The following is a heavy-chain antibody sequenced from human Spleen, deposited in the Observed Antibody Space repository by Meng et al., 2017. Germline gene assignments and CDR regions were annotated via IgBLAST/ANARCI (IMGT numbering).Heavy chain of an antibody. Sequence: QVQLQESGPGLVKPSQTLSLTCTVSGGSISSGGYYWSWVREPAGKGLEWIGRIYASGSTNYNPSLKSRVTMSVDTSKNQFSLKLSSVTAADTAVYYCARVLGVFDLWGRGTLVTVSS. D-gene: IGHD3-16*01. V-gene: IGHV4-61*02. CDR2: IYASGST. CDR1: GGSISSGGYY. CDR3: ARVLGVFDL. J-gene: IGHJ2*01.